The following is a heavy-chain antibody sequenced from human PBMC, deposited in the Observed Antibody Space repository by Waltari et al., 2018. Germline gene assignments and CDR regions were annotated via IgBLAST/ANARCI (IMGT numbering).Heavy chain of an antibody. V-gene: IGHV1-69*10. D-gene: IGHD2-15*01. J-gene: IGHJ6*02. Sequence: QVQLVQSGAEVKKPGSSVKVSCKASGGTFSSYAISWVRQAPGQGREWMGGIVPIHGIANYAQKFTGRCTITGYKATRTSYMELSSLGSEVTAVYYCARVRCSGGSCQTQGTYGMDVWGQGTTVTVSS. CDR3: ARVRCSGGSCQTQGTYGMDV. CDR2: IVPIHGIA. CDR1: GGTFSSYA.